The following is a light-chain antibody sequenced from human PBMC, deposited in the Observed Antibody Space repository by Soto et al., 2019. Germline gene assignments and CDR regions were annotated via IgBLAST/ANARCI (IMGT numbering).Light chain of an antibody. CDR3: QQYGSSPLT. CDR2: GAS. CDR1: QSVKSSY. J-gene: IGKJ4*01. V-gene: IGKV3-20*01. Sequence: EIVLTQSPGTLSFSPGERATLSCRASQSVKSSYLAWYQQKPGQPPRLLIYGASTRATGIPDRFIGSGSATDFTLTITRMEPEDFAVFYCQQYGSSPLTFGGGSKVEIK.